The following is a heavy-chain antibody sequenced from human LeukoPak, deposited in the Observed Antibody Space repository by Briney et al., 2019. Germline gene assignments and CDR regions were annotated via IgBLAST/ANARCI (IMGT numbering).Heavy chain of an antibody. V-gene: IGHV4-34*01. J-gene: IGHJ4*02. D-gene: IGHD6-13*01. CDR2: INHSGST. CDR3: ARSGLAAAGRDYFDY. Sequence: SETLSLTCAVYGGSFSGYYWSWIRQPPGKGLEWVGEINHSGSTNYNPSLKSRVTISVDTSKNQFSLKLSSVTAADTAVYYCARSGLAAAGRDYFDYWGQGTLATVSS. CDR1: GGSFSGYY.